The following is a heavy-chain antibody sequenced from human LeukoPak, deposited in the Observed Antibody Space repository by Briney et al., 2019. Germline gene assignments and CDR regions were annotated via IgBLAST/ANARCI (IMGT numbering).Heavy chain of an antibody. V-gene: IGHV3-30*04. Sequence: GGSLRLSCAASGYIFSRCAMHWAPDAPGKGVEWVAIVAYDGSDKYYADSVKRRFTISRDKSKNTLYLQMNSLRGEDMAVYYCARRRIPGTTPAGSDIWGQGTMVTVSS. J-gene: IGHJ3*02. D-gene: IGHD1-7*01. CDR3: ARRRIPGTTPAGSDI. CDR1: GYIFSRCA. CDR2: VAYDGSDK.